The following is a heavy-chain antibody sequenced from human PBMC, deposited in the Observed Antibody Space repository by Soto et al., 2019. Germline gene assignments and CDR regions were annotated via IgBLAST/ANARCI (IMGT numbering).Heavy chain of an antibody. J-gene: IGHJ4*01. Sequence: PSETLSLTCTVSGGSISSYYWSWIRQPPGKGLEWIGYIYYSGSTNYNPPLKSRVTISVDTSKNQFSLKIEDTAVYYCTTDSYSSITIVRFDYWGHGTLVTVS. D-gene: IGHD2-2*01. V-gene: IGHV4-59*12. CDR3: SSITIVRFDY. CDR1: GGSISSYY. CDR2: IYYSGST.